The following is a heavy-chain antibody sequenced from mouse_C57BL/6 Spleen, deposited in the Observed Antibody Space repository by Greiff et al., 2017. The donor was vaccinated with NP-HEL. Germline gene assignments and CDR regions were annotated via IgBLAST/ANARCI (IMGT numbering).Heavy chain of an antibody. CDR1: GYTFTSYW. D-gene: IGHD2-5*01. CDR3: ARWRAYYSNYPRYFDV. CDR2: INPSNGGT. Sequence: QVQLQQPGTELVKPGASVKLSCKASGYTFTSYWMHWVKQRPGQGLEWIGNINPSNGGTNYNEKFKSKATLTVDKSSSTAYMQLSSLTSEDSAVYYCARWRAYYSNYPRYFDVWGTGTTVTVSS. V-gene: IGHV1-53*01. J-gene: IGHJ1*03.